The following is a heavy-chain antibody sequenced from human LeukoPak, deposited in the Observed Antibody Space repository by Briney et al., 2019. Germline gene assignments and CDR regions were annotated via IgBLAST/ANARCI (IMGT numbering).Heavy chain of an antibody. CDR2: ISATGGAT. J-gene: IGHJ4*02. CDR3: ARDLAFSRLDY. Sequence: GGSLRLSCAASGFTFSSYAISWVRQGPGKGLEWVSAISATGGATYYADSVRGRFTISRDNSKNTLYLQMSSLRAEDTAVYYCARDLAFSRLDYWGQGVLVTVSS. D-gene: IGHD2/OR15-2a*01. V-gene: IGHV3-23*01. CDR1: GFTFSSYA.